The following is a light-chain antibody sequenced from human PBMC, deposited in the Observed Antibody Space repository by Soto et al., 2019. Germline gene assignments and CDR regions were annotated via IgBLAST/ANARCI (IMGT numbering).Light chain of an antibody. CDR2: DVS. CDR3: CSYAGSNWGYV. J-gene: IGLJ1*01. CDR1: SSDIGSYNL. V-gene: IGLV2-23*02. Sequence: QSALTQPASLSGSPGQSITISCTGTSSDIGSYNLVSWYQHQSGKAPKLIIYDVSQWPSGVSDRFSASKSGNTASLTISGLQAEDEADYYCCSYAGSNWGYVFGTGTKLTVL.